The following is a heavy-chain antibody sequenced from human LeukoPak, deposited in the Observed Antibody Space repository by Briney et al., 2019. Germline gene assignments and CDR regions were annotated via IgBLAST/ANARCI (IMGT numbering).Heavy chain of an antibody. J-gene: IGHJ4*02. CDR1: GFTFDNFA. Sequence: PGGSLRLSCAASGFTFDNFAMHWVRQAPGKGLEWVSGITWNSRVKTYTPSVKGRFTIPRDNAKNSLDLQMNSLRAEDTAVYYCVREKVGVFTDFDYWGQGTLVTVSS. D-gene: IGHD3-10*01. CDR3: VREKVGVFTDFDY. V-gene: IGHV3-9*01. CDR2: ITWNSRVK.